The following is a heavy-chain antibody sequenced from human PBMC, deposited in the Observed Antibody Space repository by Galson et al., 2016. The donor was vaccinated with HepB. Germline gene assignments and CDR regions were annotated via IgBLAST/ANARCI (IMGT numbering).Heavy chain of an antibody. CDR2: ISAYNGDT. Sequence: SVKVSCKASGYPFSAYGITWVRQAPGQGLEWLGWISAYNGDTHYGQKFHGRGTMTTDTSTNTAYMELRSLTSDDTAVYYCARDRDRSLDYWGQGTLVTVSS. CDR1: GYPFSAYG. V-gene: IGHV1-18*04. D-gene: IGHD5-24*01. CDR3: ARDRDRSLDY. J-gene: IGHJ4*02.